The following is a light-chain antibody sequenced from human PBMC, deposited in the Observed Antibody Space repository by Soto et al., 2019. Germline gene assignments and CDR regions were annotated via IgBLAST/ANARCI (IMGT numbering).Light chain of an antibody. Sequence: QSALTQPASVSGSPGQSITISCTGTSSDVCGYNYVSWYQQHTGKAPKLMIYDVNTRPSGVSNRFSGSKSGNTASLTISGLQAEDEADYYCSSYTSSISFGGGTKLTVL. CDR1: SSDVCGYNY. V-gene: IGLV2-14*01. J-gene: IGLJ2*01. CDR3: SSYTSSIS. CDR2: DVN.